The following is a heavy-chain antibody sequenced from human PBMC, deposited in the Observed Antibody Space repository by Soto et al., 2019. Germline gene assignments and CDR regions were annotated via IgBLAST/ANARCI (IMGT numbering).Heavy chain of an antibody. J-gene: IGHJ3*02. CDR3: ARVGWGYCSGGSCYQDAFDI. Sequence: QVPLVQSGAEVKKPGASVKVSCKASGYTFTSYGISWVRQAPGQGLEWMGWISAYNGNTNYAQKLQGRVTMTTDTSTSTAYMELRSLRSDDTAVYYCARVGWGYCSGGSCYQDAFDIWGQGTMVTVSS. V-gene: IGHV1-18*01. CDR2: ISAYNGNT. D-gene: IGHD2-15*01. CDR1: GYTFTSYG.